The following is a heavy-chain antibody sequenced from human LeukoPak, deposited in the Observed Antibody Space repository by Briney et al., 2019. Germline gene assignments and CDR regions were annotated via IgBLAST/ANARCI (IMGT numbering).Heavy chain of an antibody. CDR3: ARDQNSGCPPTY. CDR1: GFTFSSYSM. Sequence: PGGSLRLSCAASGFTFSSYSMNWVRQPPGKGLEWIGEIFHSGNTNYNPSLKSRVTISIDKSKNQLSLKLSSVTAADTAVYYCARDQNSGCPPTYWGQGTVVTVSS. CDR2: IFHSGNT. J-gene: IGHJ4*02. V-gene: IGHV4-4*02. D-gene: IGHD6-19*01.